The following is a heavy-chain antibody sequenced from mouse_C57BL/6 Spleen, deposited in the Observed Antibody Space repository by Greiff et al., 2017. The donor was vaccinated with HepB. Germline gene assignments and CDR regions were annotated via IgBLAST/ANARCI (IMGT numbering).Heavy chain of an antibody. CDR1: GYAFSSSW. CDR2: IYPGDGDT. J-gene: IGHJ2*01. Sequence: QVQLQQSGPELVKPGASVKISCKASGYAFSSSWMNWVKQRPGKGLEWIGRIYPGDGDTNYNGKFKGKATLTADKASSTAYMQLSSLTSEDSAVYFCARAVVEPHWGQGTTLTVSS. D-gene: IGHD1-1*01. V-gene: IGHV1-82*01. CDR3: ARAVVEPH.